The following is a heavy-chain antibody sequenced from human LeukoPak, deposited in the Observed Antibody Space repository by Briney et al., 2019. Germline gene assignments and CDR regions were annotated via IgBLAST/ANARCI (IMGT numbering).Heavy chain of an antibody. CDR3: ARGPYYYDSSGYSVREAFDI. V-gene: IGHV1-69*05. CDR1: GGTFSSYA. J-gene: IGHJ3*02. CDR2: IIPIFGAA. D-gene: IGHD3-22*01. Sequence: SVKVSCKASGGTFSSYAISWVRQAPGQGLEWMGGIIPIFGAANYAQKFQGRVTITTDESTSTAYMELSSLRSEDTAVYYGARGPYYYDSSGYSVREAFDIWGQGTMVTVSS.